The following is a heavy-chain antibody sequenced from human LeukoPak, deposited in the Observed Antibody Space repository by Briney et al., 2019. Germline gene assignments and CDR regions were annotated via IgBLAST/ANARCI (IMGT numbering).Heavy chain of an antibody. Sequence: GASVKVSCKASGGTFSSYAISWVRQAPGQGLEWMGGIIPIFGTANYAQKFQGRVTITADESTSTAYMELSSLRSEDTAVYYCAREMATIRGVDAFDIWGQGTMVTVSS. CDR3: AREMATIRGVDAFDI. CDR1: GGTFSSYA. CDR2: IIPIFGTA. J-gene: IGHJ3*02. V-gene: IGHV1-69*13. D-gene: IGHD5-24*01.